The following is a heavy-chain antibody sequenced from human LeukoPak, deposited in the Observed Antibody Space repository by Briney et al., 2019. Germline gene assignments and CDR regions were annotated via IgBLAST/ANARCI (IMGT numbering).Heavy chain of an antibody. CDR3: ARDRGRRLNENWFDP. Sequence: ASVKVSCKASGYTFTSYGISWVRQAPGQGLEWMGWISAYNGNTNYAQKLQGRVTMTTDTSTSTAYMELWSLRSDDTAVYYCARDRGRRLNENWFDPWGQGTLVTVSS. CDR2: ISAYNGNT. J-gene: IGHJ5*02. V-gene: IGHV1-18*01. D-gene: IGHD1-1*01. CDR1: GYTFTSYG.